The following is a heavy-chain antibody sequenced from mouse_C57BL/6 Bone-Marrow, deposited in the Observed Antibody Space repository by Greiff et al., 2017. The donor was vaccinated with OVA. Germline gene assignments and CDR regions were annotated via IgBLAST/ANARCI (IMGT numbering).Heavy chain of an antibody. Sequence: VQLQESGPGLVQPSQSLSITCTVSGFSLTSYGVHWVRQSPGKGLEWLGVIWSGGSTDYNAAFISRLSISKDNSKSQVFFKMNSLQADDTAIYYCARRDSSGYWYFDVWGTGTTVTVSS. V-gene: IGHV2-2*01. J-gene: IGHJ1*03. CDR3: ARRDSSGYWYFDV. D-gene: IGHD3-2*02. CDR1: GFSLTSYG. CDR2: IWSGGST.